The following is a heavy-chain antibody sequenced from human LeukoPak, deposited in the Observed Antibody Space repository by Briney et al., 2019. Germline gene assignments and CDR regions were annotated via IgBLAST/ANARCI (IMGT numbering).Heavy chain of an antibody. D-gene: IGHD5-18*01. V-gene: IGHV4-39*07. Sequence: SETLSLTCTVSGGSISSSSYYWGWIRQPPGKGLEWIGSIYYSGSTYYNPSLKSRVTISVDTSKNQFSLKLSSVTAADTAVYYCARGGYSYANDYWGQGTLVTVSS. J-gene: IGHJ4*02. CDR2: IYYSGST. CDR1: GGSISSSSYY. CDR3: ARGGYSYANDY.